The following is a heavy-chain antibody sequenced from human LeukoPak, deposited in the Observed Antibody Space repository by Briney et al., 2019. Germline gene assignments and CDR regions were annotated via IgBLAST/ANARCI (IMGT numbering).Heavy chain of an antibody. D-gene: IGHD3-3*01. CDR3: ATHSPRFLNWLDQSA. CDR2: FDPEDGEI. Sequence: ASVKVSCKVSGNTLTQLSMHWVRQAPGKGLEWMGGFDPEDGEIIYAQKFQGRVTMTEDTSTDTAYMELSSLRSDDTAVYFCATHSPRFLNWLDQSAWGQGTLVTVSS. V-gene: IGHV1-24*01. CDR1: GNTLTQLS. J-gene: IGHJ4*02.